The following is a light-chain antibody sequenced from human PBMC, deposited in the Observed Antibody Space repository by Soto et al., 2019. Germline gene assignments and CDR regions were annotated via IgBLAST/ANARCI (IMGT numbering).Light chain of an antibody. Sequence: DIQMTQSPSTLSGSVGDRVTITCRASQTISTYLNWYQQKPGKAPKLLIYGASSLQSGVPSRFSGSGSGTDFTLTISRLEPEDFAVYYCQQYGNSRTFGQGTKVDIK. CDR3: QQYGNSRT. V-gene: IGKV1-39*01. CDR1: QTISTY. CDR2: GAS. J-gene: IGKJ1*01.